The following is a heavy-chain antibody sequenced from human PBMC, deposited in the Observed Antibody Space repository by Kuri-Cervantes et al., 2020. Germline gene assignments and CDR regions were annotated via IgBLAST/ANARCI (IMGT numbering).Heavy chain of an antibody. Sequence: ASVKVSCKASGYTFTGYYMHWVRQAPGQGPEWMGWINPNSGGTNYAQKFQGWVTMTRDTSISTAYMELSRLRSDDTAVYYCARTRAVALFIPDYWGQGTLVTVSS. CDR2: INPNSGGT. J-gene: IGHJ4*02. D-gene: IGHD6-19*01. CDR3: ARTRAVALFIPDY. CDR1: GYTFTGYY. V-gene: IGHV1-2*04.